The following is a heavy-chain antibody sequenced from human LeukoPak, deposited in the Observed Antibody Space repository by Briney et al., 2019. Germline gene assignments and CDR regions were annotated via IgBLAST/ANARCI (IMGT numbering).Heavy chain of an antibody. CDR2: INHSGNT. CDR3: AKTPTALVRGGYYFVS. J-gene: IGHJ4*02. Sequence: SETLSLTCAVYGGSFSDYYWNWIRQPPGKGLEWIGEINHSGNTNYNPSLKTRVTISVDTSKNQFSLKLNSVTAADTAVYFCAKTPTALVRGGYYFVSWGQGTLVTVSS. D-gene: IGHD6-6*01. V-gene: IGHV4-34*01. CDR1: GGSFSDYY.